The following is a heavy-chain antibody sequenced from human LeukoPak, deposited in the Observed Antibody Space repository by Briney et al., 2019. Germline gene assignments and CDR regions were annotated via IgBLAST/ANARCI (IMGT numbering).Heavy chain of an antibody. CDR3: ARLSLWFGELLGGVDY. Sequence: ASVKVSCKASGYTFTGYYMHWVRQAPGQGLEWMGWINPNSGGTNYAQKFQGRVTMTRDTSISTAYMELSRLRSDDTAVYYCARLSLWFGELLGGVDYWGQGTLVTVSS. CDR2: INPNSGGT. V-gene: IGHV1-2*02. D-gene: IGHD3-10*01. J-gene: IGHJ4*02. CDR1: GYTFTGYY.